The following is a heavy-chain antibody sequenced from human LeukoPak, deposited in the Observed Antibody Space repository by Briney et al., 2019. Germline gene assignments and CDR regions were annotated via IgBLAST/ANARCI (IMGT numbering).Heavy chain of an antibody. Sequence: GGSLRLSCAASGFTFSNAWMSWVRQAPGKGLEWVGRIKTKTDGGTTDYAAPVKGRFTISRDDPKNTLYLQMNSLKTEDTAVYHCTTLVLPAAIYYYYYMDVWGKGTTVTVSS. D-gene: IGHD2-2*02. CDR3: TTLVLPAAIYYYYYMDV. J-gene: IGHJ6*03. V-gene: IGHV3-15*01. CDR1: GFTFSNAW. CDR2: IKTKTDGGTT.